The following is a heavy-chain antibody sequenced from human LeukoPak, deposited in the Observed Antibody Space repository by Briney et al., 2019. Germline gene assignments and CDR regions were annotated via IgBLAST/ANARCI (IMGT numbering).Heavy chain of an antibody. J-gene: IGHJ4*02. Sequence: GGSLRLSWAAPGFTFSTYWMNWVRQAPGKGLEWVANIKKDGSENYYVDSVKGRFTISRDNAKNSLYLQMNSLRAEDTAVYYCARLTGSADSWGQGTLVIVSS. V-gene: IGHV3-7*05. CDR1: GFTFSTYW. D-gene: IGHD1-20*01. CDR3: ARLTGSADS. CDR2: IKKDGSEN.